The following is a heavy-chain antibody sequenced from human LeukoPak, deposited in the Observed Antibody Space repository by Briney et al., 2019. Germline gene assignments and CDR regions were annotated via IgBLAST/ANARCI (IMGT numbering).Heavy chain of an antibody. J-gene: IGHJ4*02. Sequence: SETLSLTCTVSGGSISSSHYYWGWIRQPPGKGLEWIGSIYYSGSTYYNPSLKSRVTISVDTSKNQFSLKLSSVTAADTAVYYCASYPFGTAMVTRSDYWGQGTLVTVSS. CDR3: ASYPFGTAMVTRSDY. CDR1: GGSISSSHYY. D-gene: IGHD5-18*01. V-gene: IGHV4-39*07. CDR2: IYYSGST.